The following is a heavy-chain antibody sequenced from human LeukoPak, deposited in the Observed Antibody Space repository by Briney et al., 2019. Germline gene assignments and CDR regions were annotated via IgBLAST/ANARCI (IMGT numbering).Heavy chain of an antibody. V-gene: IGHV4-61*02. D-gene: IGHD3-3*01. CDR1: GGSISSGSYY. CDR2: IYTSGST. J-gene: IGHJ4*02. CDR3: ASTITSGFTIFGTFDY. Sequence: ASETLSLTXTVSGGSISSGSYYWSWIRQPAGKGLEWIGRIYTSGSTNYNPSLKSRVTISVDTSKNQFSLKLSSVTAADTAVYYCASTITSGFTIFGTFDYWGQGTLVTVSS.